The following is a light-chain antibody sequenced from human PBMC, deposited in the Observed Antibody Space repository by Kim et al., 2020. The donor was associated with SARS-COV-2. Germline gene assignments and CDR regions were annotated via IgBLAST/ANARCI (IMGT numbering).Light chain of an antibody. J-gene: IGLJ3*02. CDR3: QSYDDSNRWV. Sequence: NFMLTQPHSVSESPGKTVTISCTGSSGNIASHYVQWYQQRPASAPPTVIYEDNERPSGVPDRFSGSIDSSSNSASLTISGLKTEDEADYYCQSYDDSNRWVFGGGTQRTV. V-gene: IGLV6-57*02. CDR1: SGNIASHY. CDR2: EDN.